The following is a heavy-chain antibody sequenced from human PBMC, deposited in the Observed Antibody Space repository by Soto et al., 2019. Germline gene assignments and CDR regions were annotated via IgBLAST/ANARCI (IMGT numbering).Heavy chain of an antibody. CDR3: AKGEIAARPSPPYSYYYCMDG. J-gene: IGHJ6*03. Sequence: QVQLVQSGAEVKKPGSSVKVSCKASGGTFSSYTISWVRQAPGQGLEWMGRIIPILGIANYAQKFQGRVTINAEKSTSTAYMELSSLSSEDTAVYYCAKGEIAARPSPPYSYYYCMDGWGKGTTVTVSS. V-gene: IGHV1-69*02. CDR2: IIPILGIA. CDR1: GGTFSSYT. D-gene: IGHD6-6*01.